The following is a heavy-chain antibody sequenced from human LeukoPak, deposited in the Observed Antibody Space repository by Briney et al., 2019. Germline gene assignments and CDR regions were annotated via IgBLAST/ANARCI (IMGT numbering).Heavy chain of an antibody. CDR1: GFTFSSYA. J-gene: IGHJ4*02. V-gene: IGHV3-30-3*01. D-gene: IGHD3-10*01. Sequence: PGGSLRLSCAASGFTFSSYAMHWVRQAPGKGLEWVAVISYDGSNKYYADSVKGRFTISRDNSKNTLYLQMNSLRAEDTAVYYCARGRLVWFSPAPGFDYWGQGTLVTVSS. CDR3: ARGRLVWFSPAPGFDY. CDR2: ISYDGSNK.